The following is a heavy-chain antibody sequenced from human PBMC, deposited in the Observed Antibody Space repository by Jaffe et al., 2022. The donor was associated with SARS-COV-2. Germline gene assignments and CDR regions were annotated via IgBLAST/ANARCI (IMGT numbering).Heavy chain of an antibody. CDR2: VSYDGAYI. J-gene: IGHJ5*02. D-gene: IGHD1-26*01. V-gene: IGHV3-30*04. CDR3: ARDAGGSYRGWFDA. Sequence: QVHLVESGGGVVLPGRSLKLSCAASGFTFSSYAMHWVRHSPGKGLEWVAVVSYDGAYIDYADSVKGRFTITRDNARNTHYLQMNSLRGDDTAIYYCARDAGGSYRGWFDAWGQGVLVTVSS. CDR1: GFTFSSYA.